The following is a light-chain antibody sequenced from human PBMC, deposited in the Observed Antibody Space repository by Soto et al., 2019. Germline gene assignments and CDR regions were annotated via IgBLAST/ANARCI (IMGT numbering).Light chain of an antibody. CDR3: QKYNVGPLT. Sequence: DIQMTQSPSSLSAFVGDRVTITCRASQGIVNFLAWYQQKPGEVPKLLIYAASILQSGVPSRSSGSGSGTEFTLTISSLQPEDVATYYCQKYNVGPLTFGGGTKVDIK. CDR1: QGIVNF. J-gene: IGKJ4*01. V-gene: IGKV1-27*01. CDR2: AAS.